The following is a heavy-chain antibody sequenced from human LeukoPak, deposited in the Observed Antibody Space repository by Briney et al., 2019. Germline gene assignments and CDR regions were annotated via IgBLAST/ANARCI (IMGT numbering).Heavy chain of an antibody. CDR1: GGSISSYY. J-gene: IGHJ6*03. CDR3: ARAKYYYYYMHV. Sequence: PETLSLTRTDSGGSISSYYGSWIRQPPRGGLWWMAYVYLSGSTNQNPSLQRRVTISVDTSKNQYALKLSSVTAADTAVYDCARAKYYYYYMHVWGKGTTVTISS. V-gene: IGHV4-59*01. CDR2: VYLSGST.